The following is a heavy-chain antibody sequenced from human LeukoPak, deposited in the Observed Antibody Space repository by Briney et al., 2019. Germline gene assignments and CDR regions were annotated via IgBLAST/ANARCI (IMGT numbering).Heavy chain of an antibody. CDR3: ARGRKYTSGYRVTELGSGYSDY. CDR2: ISGSGGST. Sequence: GGSLRLSCAASGFTFSNYAMSWVRQAPGKGLEWVSSISGSGGSTYYADSVKGRFTISRDNSKNTLFLQMNSLRAEDTAVYYCARGRKYTSGYRVTELGSGYSDYWGQGTLVTVSS. D-gene: IGHD5-18*01. J-gene: IGHJ4*02. V-gene: IGHV3-23*01. CDR1: GFTFSNYA.